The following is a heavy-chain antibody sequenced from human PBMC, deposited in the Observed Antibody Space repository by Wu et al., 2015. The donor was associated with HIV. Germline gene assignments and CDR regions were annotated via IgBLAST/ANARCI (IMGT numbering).Heavy chain of an antibody. CDR2: ISPYDGHT. CDR1: SDTFANYG. J-gene: IGHJ6*03. V-gene: IGHV1-18*01. Sequence: QAHLVQSGGEVKKPGASVKVSCKASSDTFANYGVSWVRQAPGQGLDWVGWISPYDGHTNYAQKFQGRVTLTTDKSTTTAYMEMRSLRSDDTAVYYCARLGFYKDYSYYYMDVWGKGTTVTVSS. CDR3: ARLGFYKDYSYYYMDV. D-gene: IGHD3-9*01.